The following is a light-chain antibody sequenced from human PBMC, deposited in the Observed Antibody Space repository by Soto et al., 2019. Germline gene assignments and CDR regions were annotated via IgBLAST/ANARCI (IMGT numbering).Light chain of an antibody. J-gene: IGKJ1*01. CDR2: DAS. V-gene: IGKV3-11*01. CDR3: QQRSNWPWT. Sequence: EIVLTQSPATLSLSPGERATLSCRASQSVSRYLAWYQQKPGQAPRLLIYDASNRATGIPARFSGSGSGTDFTLTVSGLESEDFALYYCQQRSNWPWTFGQGTKVEIK. CDR1: QSVSRY.